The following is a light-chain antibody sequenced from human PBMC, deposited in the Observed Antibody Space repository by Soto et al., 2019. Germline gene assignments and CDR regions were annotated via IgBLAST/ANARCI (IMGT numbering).Light chain of an antibody. CDR3: NSYAVSDTWV. Sequence: QSVLTQPPSASGSPGQSVTISCTGTSSDFGGYNHVSWYQQQPGKAPKLMIYEVSNRPSGVPDRSSGSKSGNTASLTVSVLHAEDEAYYYCNSYAVSDTWVFGGGTQLTVL. J-gene: IGLJ3*02. CDR1: SSDFGGYNH. CDR2: EVS. V-gene: IGLV2-8*01.